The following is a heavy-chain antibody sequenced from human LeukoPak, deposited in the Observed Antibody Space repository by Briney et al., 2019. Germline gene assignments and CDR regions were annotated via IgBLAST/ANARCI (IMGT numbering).Heavy chain of an antibody. Sequence: SETLSLTCAVYGGSLSGYYWSWIRQPPGKGLEWIGEINHSGSTNYNPSLKSRVTISVDTSKNQFSLKLSSVTAADTAVYYCARGRAGYHGSGSTPFDYWGQGTLVTVSS. CDR3: ARGRAGYHGSGSTPFDY. CDR1: GGSLSGYY. D-gene: IGHD3-10*01. CDR2: INHSGST. J-gene: IGHJ4*02. V-gene: IGHV4-34*01.